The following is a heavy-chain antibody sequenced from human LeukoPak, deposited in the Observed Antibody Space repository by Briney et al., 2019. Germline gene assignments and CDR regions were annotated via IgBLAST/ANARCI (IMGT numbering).Heavy chain of an antibody. J-gene: IGHJ3*02. V-gene: IGHV3-23*01. D-gene: IGHD5-18*01. CDR1: GFTFSSYA. CDR3: AKPLSGLWIQLWYDAFDI. Sequence: PGGSLRLSCAASGFTFSSYAMSWVRQAPGKGLEWVSAISGSGGSTYYADSVKGRFTISRDNSKNTLYLQMNSLRAEDTAVYYCAKPLSGLWIQLWYDAFDIWGQGTMVTVSS. CDR2: ISGSGGST.